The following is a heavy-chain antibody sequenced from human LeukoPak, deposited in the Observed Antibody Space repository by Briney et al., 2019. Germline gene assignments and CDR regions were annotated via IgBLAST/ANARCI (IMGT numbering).Heavy chain of an antibody. V-gene: IGHV4-34*01. J-gene: IGHJ4*02. CDR2: INHSGST. CDR1: GGSFSGYY. CDR3: ARAPSSGYYYLSRRSFDY. Sequence: SETLSLTCAVYGGSFSGYYWSWIRLPPGKGLEWIGEINHSGSTNYNPSLKSRVTISVDTSKNQFSLKLSSVTAADTAVYYCARAPSSGYYYLSRRSFDYWGQGTLVTVSS. D-gene: IGHD3-22*01.